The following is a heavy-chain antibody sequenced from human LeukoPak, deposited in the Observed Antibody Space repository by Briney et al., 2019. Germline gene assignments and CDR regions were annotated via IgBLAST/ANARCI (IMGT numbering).Heavy chain of an antibody. CDR2: MSYSGST. J-gene: IGHJ4*02. Sequence: PSETLSLTCAVYGGSFSGYYWSWIRQPPGKGLEWVAYMSYSGSTNYNPSLKSRVAISVDTSKNQFSLNLTSVTAADTAVYYCARGGPPSLDYWGQGTLVTVSS. CDR1: GGSFSGYY. V-gene: IGHV4-59*01. CDR3: ARGGPPSLDY.